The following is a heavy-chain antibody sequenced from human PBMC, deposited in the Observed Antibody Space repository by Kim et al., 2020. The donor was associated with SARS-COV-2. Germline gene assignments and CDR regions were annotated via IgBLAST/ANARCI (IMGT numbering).Heavy chain of an antibody. V-gene: IGHV3-23*01. CDR1: GFTFSSYA. D-gene: IGHD1-7*01. Sequence: GGSLRLSCAASGFTFSSYAMSWVRQAPGKGLEWVSAISGSGGSTYYADSVKGRFTISRDNSKNTLYLQMNSLRAEDTAVYYCAKSPDAGTTPTFLFDYWGQGTLVTVSS. CDR3: AKSPDAGTTPTFLFDY. J-gene: IGHJ4*02. CDR2: ISGSGGST.